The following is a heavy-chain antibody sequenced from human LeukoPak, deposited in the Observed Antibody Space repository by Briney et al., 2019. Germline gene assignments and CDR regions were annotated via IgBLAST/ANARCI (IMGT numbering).Heavy chain of an antibody. V-gene: IGHV1-18*01. D-gene: IGHD5-12*01. CDR1: GYTFTNYG. J-gene: IGHJ4*02. CDR3: ARGAAGGYSPSVEFDY. CDR2: IRAYNGDT. Sequence: GASVKVSCKASGYTFTNYGISWVRQAPGQGLEWMGWIRAYNGDTKYAEKLQGRVAMTTDTSTTTAYMELRSLTSDDTAVYYCARGAAGGYSPSVEFDYWGQGTLVTVSS.